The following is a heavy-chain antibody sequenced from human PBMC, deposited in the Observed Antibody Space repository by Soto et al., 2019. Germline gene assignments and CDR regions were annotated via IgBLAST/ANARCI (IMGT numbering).Heavy chain of an antibody. CDR1: GGTFSSYA. V-gene: IGHV1-69*01. D-gene: IGHD3-10*01. J-gene: IGHJ6*02. CDR2: IITIFGTA. CDR3: ARPRYGSGSYYLPQGGMDV. Sequence: QVQLVQSGAEVKKPGSSVKVSCKASGGTFSSYAISWVRQAPGQGLEWIGGIITIFGTANYAQKFQGRVTITADESTSGAYMELSRLRYEDTAVYYCARPRYGSGSYYLPQGGMDVWGHGTTVTVSS.